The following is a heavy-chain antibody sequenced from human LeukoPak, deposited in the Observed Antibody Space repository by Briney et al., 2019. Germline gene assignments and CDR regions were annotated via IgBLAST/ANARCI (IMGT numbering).Heavy chain of an antibody. J-gene: IGHJ4*02. Sequence: GGSLRLSCAASGFTFSSYSMNWVRQAPGKGLEWVSSISSSSSHIYYADSVKGRFTISRDNSKNTLYLQMNSLRAEDTAVYYCAKGSRSSWFSLPFDYWGQGTLVTVSS. CDR1: GFTFSSYS. CDR2: ISSSSSHI. V-gene: IGHV3-21*04. CDR3: AKGSRSSWFSLPFDY. D-gene: IGHD6-13*01.